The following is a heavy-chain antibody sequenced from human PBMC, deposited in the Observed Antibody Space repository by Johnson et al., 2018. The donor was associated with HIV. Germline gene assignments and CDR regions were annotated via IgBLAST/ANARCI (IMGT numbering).Heavy chain of an antibody. CDR2: ISWNSGSI. CDR3: ARVDHDFWSGPLI. D-gene: IGHD3-3*01. J-gene: IGHJ3*02. Sequence: VQLVESGGGLVQPGRSLRLSCAASGFTFDDYAMHWVRQAPGKGLEWVSGISWNSGSIGYADSVKGRFTISRDNAKNSLYLQMNSLRAEDTALYYCARVDHDFWSGPLIWGQGTMVIVSS. CDR1: GFTFDDYA. V-gene: IGHV3-9*01.